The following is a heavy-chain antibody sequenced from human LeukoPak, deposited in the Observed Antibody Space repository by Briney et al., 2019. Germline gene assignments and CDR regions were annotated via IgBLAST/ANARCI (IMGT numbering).Heavy chain of an antibody. V-gene: IGHV3-66*01. CDR3: AREGHFDWLYPDY. CDR1: GFTFSSYA. Sequence: GGSLRLSCAASGFTFSSYAMSWVRQAPGKGLEWVSVIYSGGSTYYADSVKGRFTISRDNSKNTLYLQMNSLRAEDTAVYYCAREGHFDWLYPDYWGQGTLVTVSS. CDR2: IYSGGST. J-gene: IGHJ4*02. D-gene: IGHD3-9*01.